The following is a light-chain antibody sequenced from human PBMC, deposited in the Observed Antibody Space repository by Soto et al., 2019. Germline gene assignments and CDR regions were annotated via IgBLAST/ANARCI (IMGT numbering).Light chain of an antibody. J-gene: IGLJ1*01. CDR1: SGSVSTTYY. CDR2: STN. V-gene: IGLV8-61*01. CDR3: VLLMGSDNYV. Sequence: QTVVTQEPSFSVSPGGTVTLTCGLSSGSVSTTYYPSWYQQTPGQAPRTLIHSTNTRSSGVPDRFSGSILGNKAALTITGAQAHDEAAYYCVLLMGSDNYVSGHGTKLTVL.